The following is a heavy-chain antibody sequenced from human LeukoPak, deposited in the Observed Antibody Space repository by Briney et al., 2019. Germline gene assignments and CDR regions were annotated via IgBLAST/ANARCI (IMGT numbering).Heavy chain of an antibody. CDR3: ARRLRFSEGGYFDY. D-gene: IGHD3-3*01. CDR1: GYRFTSYW. J-gene: IGHJ4*02. CDR2: IFPGDSDT. V-gene: IGHV5-51*01. Sequence: GESLKISCKGSGYRFTSYWIGWVRQMPGKGLEWMGIIFPGDSDTRYSPSFQGQVTIPADKSINTAYLQWSSLKASDTAMYYCARRLRFSEGGYFDYWGQGTLVTVSS.